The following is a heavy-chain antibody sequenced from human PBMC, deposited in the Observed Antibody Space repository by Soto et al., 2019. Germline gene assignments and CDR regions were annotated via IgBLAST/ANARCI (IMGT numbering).Heavy chain of an antibody. J-gene: IGHJ4*02. CDR2: ISGSGGST. D-gene: IGHD6-13*01. CDR1: GFTFSSYD. V-gene: IGHV3-23*01. Sequence: GESLKISCAASGFTFSSYDMSWVRQAPGKGLEWVSVISGSGGSTHYADSVKGRFTISRDNSKNTLYLQMNSLRAEDTAVYYCAMKYSSSWYYFDYWGQGTLVTVSS. CDR3: AMKYSSSWYYFDY.